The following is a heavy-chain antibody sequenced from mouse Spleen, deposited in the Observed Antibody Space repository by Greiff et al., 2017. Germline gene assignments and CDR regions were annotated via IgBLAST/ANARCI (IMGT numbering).Heavy chain of an antibody. J-gene: IGHJ4*01. CDR2: ISSGSSTI. CDR1: GFTFSSFG. CDR3: AMGGNYPWAMDY. V-gene: IGHV5-17*02. Sequence: EVHLVESGGGLVQPGGSRKLSCAASGFTFSSFGMHWVRQAPEKGLEWVAYISSGSSTIYYADTVKGRFTISRDNPKNTLFLQMTSLRSEDTAMYYCAMGGNYPWAMDYWGQGTSVTVSS. D-gene: IGHD2-1*01.